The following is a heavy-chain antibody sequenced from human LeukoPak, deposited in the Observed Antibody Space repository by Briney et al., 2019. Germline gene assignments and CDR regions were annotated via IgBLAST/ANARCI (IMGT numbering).Heavy chain of an antibody. J-gene: IGHJ4*02. CDR2: IKQDGSLK. V-gene: IGHV3-7*01. CDR3: ARETPDSRGWD. CDR1: GFTFTSYE. D-gene: IGHD6-19*01. Sequence: GGSLRLSCAASGFTFTSYEMNWVRQAPGKGLEWVANIKQDGSLKYYVDSVKGRFTISRENAKNSLYLQMHRLRSEDTAVYYCARETPDSRGWDWGQGTVVTVPS.